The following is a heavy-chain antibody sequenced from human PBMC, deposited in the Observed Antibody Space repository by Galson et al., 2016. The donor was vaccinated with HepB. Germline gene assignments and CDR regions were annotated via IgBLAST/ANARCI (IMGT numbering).Heavy chain of an antibody. CDR3: AKVPPGSDGDFDPYFDF. CDR1: GFTFSDYY. D-gene: IGHD4-17*01. CDR2: MGKISTSI. J-gene: IGHJ4*02. Sequence: SLRLSCAASGFTFSDYYMGWIRQAPGKGLEWVSYMGKISTSIYYADSVRGRFTISRDNARNSLFLQMDNLGAEDTAVYFCAKVPPGSDGDFDPYFDFWGQGTLATVSS. V-gene: IGHV3-11*01.